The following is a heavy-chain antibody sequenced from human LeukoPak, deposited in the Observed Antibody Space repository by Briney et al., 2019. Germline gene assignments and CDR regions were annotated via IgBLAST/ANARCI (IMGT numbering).Heavy chain of an antibody. J-gene: IGHJ4*02. V-gene: IGHV3-7*01. CDR2: IKEDGSEK. CDR1: GFTFRTDW. Sequence: GGSLRLSCAASGFTFRTDWMTWVRQAPGKGLEWVGNIKEDGSEKYYVDSVKGRFTISRDNAKNSLYLQMNSLRVDDTAVYYCARDCPGYGAYVTWGQGTLVTVSS. CDR3: ARDCPGYGAYVT. D-gene: IGHD5-12*01.